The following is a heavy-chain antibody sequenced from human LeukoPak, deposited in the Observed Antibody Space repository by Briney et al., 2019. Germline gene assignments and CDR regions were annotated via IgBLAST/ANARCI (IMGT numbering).Heavy chain of an antibody. CDR3: ARDQQQLAIDY. Sequence: SETLSLTCTVSGGSISSGSYYWSWIRQPAGKGLEWIGRTYTSGSTNYNPSLKSRVTISVDTPKNQFSLKLSSVTAADTAVYYCARDQQQLAIDYWGQGTLVTVSS. CDR1: GGSISSGSYY. CDR2: TYTSGST. J-gene: IGHJ4*02. V-gene: IGHV4-61*02. D-gene: IGHD6-13*01.